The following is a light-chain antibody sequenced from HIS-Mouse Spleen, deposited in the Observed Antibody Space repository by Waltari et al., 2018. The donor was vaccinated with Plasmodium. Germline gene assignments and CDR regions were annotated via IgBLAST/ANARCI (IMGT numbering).Light chain of an antibody. CDR2: EVS. CDR3: SSYAGSNNLV. J-gene: IGLJ2*01. V-gene: IGLV2-8*01. CDR1: SSDVGGYNY. Sequence: QSALTQPPSASGSPGQSVPISCTGTSSDVGGYNYVSWYQQHPGKAPKLMIYEVSKRPAGVPDRFCGSKTGNTASLTVSGLQAEDEAEYYCSSYAGSNNLVFGGGTKLTVL.